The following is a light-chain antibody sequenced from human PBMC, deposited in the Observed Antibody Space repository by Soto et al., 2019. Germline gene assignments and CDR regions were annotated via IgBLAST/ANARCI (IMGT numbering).Light chain of an antibody. Sequence: EIVMTQSPATLSVSPGERATLSCRASQSVNSNLAWYQHKPGQAPRLLIYAASTRATGIPARFSGSGSGTEFTLTIDSLQSEDFALYYCQQYHNWPPEFTFGPGTRVDIK. V-gene: IGKV3-15*01. CDR2: AAS. CDR3: QQYHNWPPEFT. CDR1: QSVNSN. J-gene: IGKJ3*01.